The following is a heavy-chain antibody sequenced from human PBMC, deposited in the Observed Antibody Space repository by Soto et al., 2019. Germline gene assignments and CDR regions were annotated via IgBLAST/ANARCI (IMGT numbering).Heavy chain of an antibody. V-gene: IGHV2-5*02. CDR2: IYWDDDK. J-gene: IGHJ5*01. CDR3: AHSLWRGYKAWFDS. D-gene: IGHD3-3*01. CDR1: GFSISTSGVG. Sequence: QITLKESGPTLVKPTRTLTLTCTFSGFSISTSGVGVGWIRQPPGKALEWLALIYWDDDKRHNPSLKNRLDTIKXTXINQVVLIMTNMDPVDTATYYCAHSLWRGYKAWFDSWGQGTLVTVSS.